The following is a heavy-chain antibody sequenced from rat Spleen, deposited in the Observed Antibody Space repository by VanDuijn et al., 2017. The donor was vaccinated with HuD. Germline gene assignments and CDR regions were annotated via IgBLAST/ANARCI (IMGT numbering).Heavy chain of an antibody. V-gene: IGHV5S23*01. CDR2: ISTSGVGT. Sequence: EVQLVESGGGLVQPGRSLKLSCAASGFTFSNYDMAWVRQAPTKGLEWVASISTSGVGTYYRDSVKGRFTISRDNAKSTLYLQMDSLRSEDTATYYCTRGTYYRHWGQGVMVTVSS. J-gene: IGHJ2*01. CDR1: GFTFSNYD. D-gene: IGHD1-9*01. CDR3: TRGTYYRH.